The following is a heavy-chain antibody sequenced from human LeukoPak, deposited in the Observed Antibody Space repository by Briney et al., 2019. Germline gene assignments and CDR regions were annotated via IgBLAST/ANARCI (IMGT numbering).Heavy chain of an antibody. CDR3: ATDTYYYDSSGYYSDY. CDR1: GYTFTCYY. D-gene: IGHD3-22*01. Sequence: ASVKVSCKASGYTFTCYYMHWVRQAPGQGLEWMGWINPNSGGTNYAQKFQGRVTMTRDTSISTAYMELSRLRSDDTAVYYCATDTYYYDSSGYYSDYWGQGTLVTVSS. J-gene: IGHJ4*02. V-gene: IGHV1-2*02. CDR2: INPNSGGT.